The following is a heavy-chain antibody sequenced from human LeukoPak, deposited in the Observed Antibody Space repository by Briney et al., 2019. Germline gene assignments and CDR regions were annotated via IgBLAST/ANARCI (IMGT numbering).Heavy chain of an antibody. CDR2: ISSSSSYI. D-gene: IGHD4-17*01. CDR1: GFTFSSYS. V-gene: IGHV3-21*01. Sequence: AGGSLRLSCAASGFTFSSYSMNWVRQAPGKGLEWVSYISSSSSYIYYADSVKGRFTISRDNAKNSLYLQMNSLRAEDTAVYYCAREFNGDYDFDYWGQGTLVTVSS. J-gene: IGHJ4*02. CDR3: AREFNGDYDFDY.